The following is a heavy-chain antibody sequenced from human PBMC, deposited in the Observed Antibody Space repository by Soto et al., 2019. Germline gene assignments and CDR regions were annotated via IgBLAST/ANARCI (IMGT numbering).Heavy chain of an antibody. Sequence: SETLSLTCTVSDDSISSGGYYWSWIRQHPGKSLEWIGYIYYSGSTYYNPSLKSRVTISVDTSKNQFSLKLSSVTAADTAVYYCARDLRYYDSSGYPGWGQGTLVTVSS. J-gene: IGHJ4*02. CDR1: DDSISSGGYY. V-gene: IGHV4-31*03. D-gene: IGHD3-22*01. CDR3: ARDLRYYDSSGYPG. CDR2: IYYSGST.